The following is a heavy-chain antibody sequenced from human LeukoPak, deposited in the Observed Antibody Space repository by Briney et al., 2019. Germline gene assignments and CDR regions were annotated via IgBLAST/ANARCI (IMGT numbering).Heavy chain of an antibody. CDR1: RFTFSPYS. J-gene: IGHJ4*02. CDR2: ISRSSTYI. D-gene: IGHD5-18*01. Sequence: PGGSLRLSCAASRFTFSPYSMSWVRQAPGKGLEWVSSISRSSTYIYYADSVKGRFTISRDNAQNSLYLQMNSLRAEDTAVYYCAKESAGYSYGSYFDYWGQGTLVTVSS. CDR3: AKESAGYSYGSYFDY. V-gene: IGHV3-21*04.